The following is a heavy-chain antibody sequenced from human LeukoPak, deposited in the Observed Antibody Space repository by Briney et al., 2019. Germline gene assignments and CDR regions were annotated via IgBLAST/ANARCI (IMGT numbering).Heavy chain of an antibody. CDR1: GFPFDDYA. J-gene: IGHJ4*02. D-gene: IGHD1-26*01. V-gene: IGHV3-9*01. Sequence: GGSLRLSCAASGFPFDDYAMHWVRQAPGKGLEWVSGISWYSGSIGYADSVKGRFTISGDNAKNSLYLQMNSLRAEDTALYYCAKDREWSGSYSFDYWGQGTLVTVSS. CDR2: ISWYSGSI. CDR3: AKDREWSGSYSFDY.